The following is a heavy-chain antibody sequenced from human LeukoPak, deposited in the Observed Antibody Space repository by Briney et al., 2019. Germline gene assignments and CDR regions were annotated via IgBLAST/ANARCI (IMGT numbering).Heavy chain of an antibody. CDR1: GGTFSSYA. J-gene: IGHJ6*02. CDR3: ARSSRGHFHYYYYGMDV. D-gene: IGHD6-25*01. V-gene: IGHV1-69*13. Sequence: SVKVSCKASGGTFSSYAISWVRQAPGQGLEWMGGIIPIFGTANYAQKFQGRVTITADESTSTAYMELSSLRSEDTAVYYCARSSRGHFHYYYYGMDVWAKGPRSPSP. CDR2: IIPIFGTA.